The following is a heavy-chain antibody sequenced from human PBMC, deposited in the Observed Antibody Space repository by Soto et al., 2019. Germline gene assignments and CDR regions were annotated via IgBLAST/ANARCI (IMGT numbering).Heavy chain of an antibody. J-gene: IGHJ4*02. D-gene: IGHD6-25*01. Sequence: EVQLVESGGGLIQPGGSLRLSCAVSGFTVSNNYMSWVRQAPGKGLEGVSVIYSGGYTAYGDSVKGRFTISRDNSKNTLILKMNTLRPAEPGVFFCATQRGGGGYWGQGTLVTVSS. V-gene: IGHV3-53*01. CDR3: ATQRGGGGY. CDR2: IYSGGYT. CDR1: GFTVSNNY.